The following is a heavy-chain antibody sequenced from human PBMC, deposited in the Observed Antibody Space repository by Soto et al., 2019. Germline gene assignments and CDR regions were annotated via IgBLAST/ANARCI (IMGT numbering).Heavy chain of an antibody. J-gene: IGHJ6*02. V-gene: IGHV3-23*01. Sequence: GGSLRLSCAASGFTFSSYAMSWVRQAPGKGLEWVSAISGSGGSTYYADSVKGRFTISRDNSKNTLYLQMNSLRAEDTAVYYCAKGEVFLQDKRGYSGYDSYYYYGMDVWGQGTTVTVSS. CDR2: ISGSGGST. D-gene: IGHD5-12*01. CDR1: GFTFSSYA. CDR3: AKGEVFLQDKRGYSGYDSYYYYGMDV.